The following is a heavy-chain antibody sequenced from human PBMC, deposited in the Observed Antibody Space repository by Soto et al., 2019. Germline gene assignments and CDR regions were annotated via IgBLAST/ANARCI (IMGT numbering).Heavy chain of an antibody. Sequence: GESMTLSSAADGFTLSSFAMHWVRQAPGKGLEWVAVISYDGSNKYYADSVKGRFTISRDNSKNTLYLQMNSQRAEDTAVYYCARDQEQWLFYFDYWGQGTLVTVSS. V-gene: IGHV3-30-3*01. D-gene: IGHD6-19*01. CDR3: ARDQEQWLFYFDY. CDR2: ISYDGSNK. CDR1: GFTLSSFA. J-gene: IGHJ4*02.